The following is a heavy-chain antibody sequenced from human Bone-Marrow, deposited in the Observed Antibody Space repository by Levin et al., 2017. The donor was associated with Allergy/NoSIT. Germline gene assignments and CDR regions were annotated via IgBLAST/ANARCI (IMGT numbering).Heavy chain of an antibody. CDR1: GGSISSYY. J-gene: IGHJ5*02. V-gene: IGHV4-59*01. Sequence: SQTLSLTCTVSGGSISSYYWSWIRQPPGKGLEWIGYIYYSGSTNYNPSLKSRVTISVDTSKNQFSLKLSSVTAADTAVYYCARDLGRSSWYAGWFDPWGQGTLVTVSS. CDR3: ARDLGRSSWYAGWFDP. CDR2: IYYSGST. D-gene: IGHD6-13*01.